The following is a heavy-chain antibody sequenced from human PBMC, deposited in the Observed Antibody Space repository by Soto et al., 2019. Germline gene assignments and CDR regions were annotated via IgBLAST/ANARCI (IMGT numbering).Heavy chain of an antibody. CDR1: GYTFTSCG. Sequence: QVHLVQSGAEVKKPGASVKVSCKASGYTFTSCGISWVRQAPGRGLEWMGLIKPYNGYTNYPQNFQGRVTMTTNTATGTAYMELRSLTSDDTAVYYCARDLTKGLDVWGQGTTVTVS. V-gene: IGHV1-18*01. CDR2: IKPYNGYT. D-gene: IGHD4-4*01. CDR3: ARDLTKGLDV. J-gene: IGHJ6*02.